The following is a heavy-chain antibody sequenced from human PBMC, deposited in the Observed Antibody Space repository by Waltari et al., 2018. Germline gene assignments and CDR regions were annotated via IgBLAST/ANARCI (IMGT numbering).Heavy chain of an antibody. D-gene: IGHD3-10*01. J-gene: IGHJ3*02. Sequence: EVQLVESGGGLVQPGGSLRLSCAASGFTFSSYAMSWVRQAPGKGLEWVSAIRGSGGSTYYADSVKGRFTISRDKSKNTLYLQMNSLRAEDTAVYYCAKDTGRFGVAFDIWGQGTMVTVSS. CDR2: IRGSGGST. V-gene: IGHV3-23*04. CDR3: AKDTGRFGVAFDI. CDR1: GFTFSSYA.